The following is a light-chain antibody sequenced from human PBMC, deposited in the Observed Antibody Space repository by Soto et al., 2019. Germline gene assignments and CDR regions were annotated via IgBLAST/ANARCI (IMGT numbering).Light chain of an antibody. V-gene: IGKV3-11*01. J-gene: IGKJ1*01. CDR3: QHYGNSLWT. CDR2: DAS. CDR1: QSVSSY. Sequence: EIVLTQSPATLSLSPGERATLSCRASQSVSSYLAWYQQKPGQAPRLLIYDASNRATGIPARFSGSGSGTDFTLTISRLEPEDSAVYYCQHYGNSLWTFGQGTKVDIK.